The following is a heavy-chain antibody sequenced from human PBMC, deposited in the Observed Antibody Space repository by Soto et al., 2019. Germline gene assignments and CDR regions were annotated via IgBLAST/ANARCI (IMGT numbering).Heavy chain of an antibody. CDR1: GYTFTGYY. Sequence: ASVKVSCKASGYTFTGYYMHWVRQAPGQGLEWMGWINPNSGGTNYAQKFQGRVTMTRDTSISTAYMELSRLRSDDTAVYYCARAARQLDHLNWFDPWGQGTLVTVSS. D-gene: IGHD6-6*01. CDR2: INPNSGGT. CDR3: ARAARQLDHLNWFDP. V-gene: IGHV1-2*02. J-gene: IGHJ5*02.